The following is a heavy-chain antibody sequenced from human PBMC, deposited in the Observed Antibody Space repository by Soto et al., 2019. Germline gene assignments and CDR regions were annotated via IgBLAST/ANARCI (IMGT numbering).Heavy chain of an antibody. CDR1: GGSISSYY. J-gene: IGHJ5*02. CDR3: ARTYGDYARNWFDP. D-gene: IGHD4-17*01. Sequence: SETLSLTCTVSGGSISSYYWSWIRQPPGKGLEWIGYIYYSGSTNYNPSLKSRVTISVDTSKNQFSLKLSSVTAADTAVYYCARTYGDYARNWFDPWGQGTPGHRLL. V-gene: IGHV4-59*08. CDR2: IYYSGST.